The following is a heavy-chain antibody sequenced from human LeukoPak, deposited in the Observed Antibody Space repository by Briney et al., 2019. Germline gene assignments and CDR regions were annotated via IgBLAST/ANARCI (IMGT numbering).Heavy chain of an antibody. J-gene: IGHJ4*02. Sequence: GGSLRLSCAASGFTFSSYGMHWVRQAPGKGLEWVAVISYDGSNKYYADSVKGRFTISRDNSKNTLYLQMNSLRAEDTAVYYCAKDPRYSSGWPTGDYWGQGTLVTVSS. CDR3: AKDPRYSSGWPTGDY. D-gene: IGHD6-19*01. CDR2: ISYDGSNK. V-gene: IGHV3-30*18. CDR1: GFTFSSYG.